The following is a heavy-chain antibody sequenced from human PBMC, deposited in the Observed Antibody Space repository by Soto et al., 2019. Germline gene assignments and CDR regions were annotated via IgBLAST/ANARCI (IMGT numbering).Heavy chain of an antibody. CDR3: ARLQRGYFDSPGIFDY. CDR1: GGSISSSSYY. D-gene: IGHD3-9*01. J-gene: IGHJ4*02. Sequence: SETLSLTCTVSGGSISSSSYYWGWIRQPPGKGLEWIGSIYYSGSTYYNPSLKSRVTISVDTSKNQFSLKLSSVTAADTAVYYCARLQRGYFDSPGIFDYWGQGTLVTVSS. V-gene: IGHV4-39*01. CDR2: IYYSGST.